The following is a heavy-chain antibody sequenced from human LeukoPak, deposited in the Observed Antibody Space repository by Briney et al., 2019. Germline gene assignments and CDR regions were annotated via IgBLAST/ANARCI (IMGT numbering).Heavy chain of an antibody. J-gene: IGHJ4*02. D-gene: IGHD6-13*01. CDR1: GFTFSSYG. CDR2: ISYDGSNK. V-gene: IGHV3-30*18. Sequence: GGSLRLSCAASGFTFSSYGMHWVRQAPGKGLEWVAVISYDGSNKYYADSVKGRFTISRDNSKNTLYLQMNSLRAEDTAVYYCAKAAAAGPKGPYYFDYWGRGTLVTVSS. CDR3: AKAAAAGPKGPYYFDY.